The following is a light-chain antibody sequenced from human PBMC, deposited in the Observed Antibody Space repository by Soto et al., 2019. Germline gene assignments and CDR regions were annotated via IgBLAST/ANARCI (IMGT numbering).Light chain of an antibody. CDR3: QQYDNLLFT. J-gene: IGKJ3*01. Sequence: AIQMTQSPSSLSASVGDRVTITCRASQGIRNDLDWFQQKPGKAPKLLIYAASNLQSGVPARFSGSGSGTDFTLTISSLQPEDFATYYCQQYDNLLFTFGPGTKVDIK. CDR2: AAS. CDR1: QGIRND. V-gene: IGKV1-6*01.